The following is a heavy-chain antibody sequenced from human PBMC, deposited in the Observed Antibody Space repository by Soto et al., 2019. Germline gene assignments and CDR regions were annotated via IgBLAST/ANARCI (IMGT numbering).Heavy chain of an antibody. CDR3: ARGDATKIAVTPYYATDV. J-gene: IGHJ6*02. D-gene: IGHD3-22*01. Sequence: QVQLVQSGAEVKKPGSSVKVSCKASGGSLSNYGISWVRQAPGQGLEWMGAIIPVFGTPNYAQKFQDRVTXXAXXSTTTVYMEVRSLTSEDTAVYYCARGDATKIAVTPYYATDVWGRGTTVTVSS. V-gene: IGHV1-69*12. CDR1: GGSLSNYG. CDR2: IIPVFGTP.